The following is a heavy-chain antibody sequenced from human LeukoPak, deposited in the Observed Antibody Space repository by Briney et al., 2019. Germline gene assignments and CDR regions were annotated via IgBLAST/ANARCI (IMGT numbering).Heavy chain of an antibody. CDR2: ISSDGGDI. J-gene: IGHJ4*02. D-gene: IGHD3-10*01. CDR1: GFTFSDNG. Sequence: PGGSLILSCAASGFTFSDNGMHWVRQAPGKGLEWVAVISSDGGDIYYGDSVKGRLTISRNISKNTLYLQMSSLRPEDTAVYYCARWRRGHYYGSGTELDYWGQGTLVTVSS. V-gene: IGHV3-30*03. CDR3: ARWRRGHYYGSGTELDY.